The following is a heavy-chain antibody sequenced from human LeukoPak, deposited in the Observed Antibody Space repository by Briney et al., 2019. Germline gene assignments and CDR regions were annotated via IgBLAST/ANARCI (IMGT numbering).Heavy chain of an antibody. Sequence: GGSLRLSCAASGFTFSSYAMHWVRQAPGKGLEWVAVISYDGSNKYYADSVKGRFTISRDNSKNALYLQMNSLRAEDTAVYYCAKDSRERYYYYYMDVWGKGTTVTVSS. V-gene: IGHV3-30*04. CDR2: ISYDGSNK. CDR1: GFTFSSYA. D-gene: IGHD1-26*01. CDR3: AKDSRERYYYYYMDV. J-gene: IGHJ6*03.